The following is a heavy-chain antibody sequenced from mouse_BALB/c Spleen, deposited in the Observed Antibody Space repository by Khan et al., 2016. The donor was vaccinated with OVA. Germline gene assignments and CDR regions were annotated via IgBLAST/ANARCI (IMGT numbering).Heavy chain of an antibody. D-gene: IGHD1-1*02. J-gene: IGHJ1*01. Sequence: VQLQESGAELVKPGASVKLSCKASGYTFTSYDINWVRQRPEQGLEWIGWIFPGDDSTKYNEKFKGKATLTTDKSSSTAYMQLSRLTSEDSAVYFGAKHDEGGNRYWYFDVWGAGTTVTVSS. CDR2: IFPGDDST. CDR3: AKHDEGGNRYWYFDV. CDR1: GYTFTSYD. V-gene: IGHV1-85*01.